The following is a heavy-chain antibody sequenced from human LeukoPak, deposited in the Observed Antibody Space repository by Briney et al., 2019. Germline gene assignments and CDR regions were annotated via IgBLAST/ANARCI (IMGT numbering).Heavy chain of an antibody. V-gene: IGHV3-21*01. Sequence: PGGSLRLSCAASGFTFSRYSMNWVRQAPGKGLEWVSSISSSSSYIYYADSVKGRFTISRDNAKNSLYLQMNSLRAEDTAVYYCASLTNSAPAFDIWGQGTMVTVSS. CDR2: ISSSSSYI. CDR3: ASLTNSAPAFDI. J-gene: IGHJ3*02. CDR1: GFTFSRYS. D-gene: IGHD4/OR15-4a*01.